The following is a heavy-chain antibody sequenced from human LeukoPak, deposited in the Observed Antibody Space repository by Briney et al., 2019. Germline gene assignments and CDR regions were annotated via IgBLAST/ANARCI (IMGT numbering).Heavy chain of an antibody. D-gene: IGHD6-6*01. Sequence: VASVKVSCKASGYTFTSYDINWVRQATGQGLEWMGWMNPNSGNTGYAQKFQGRVTITRNTSISTAYMELSSLRSEDTAVYYCARGRGIAAPGGWFDPWGQGTLVTVSS. CDR3: ARGRGIAAPGGWFDP. V-gene: IGHV1-8*03. CDR2: MNPNSGNT. CDR1: GYTFTSYD. J-gene: IGHJ5*02.